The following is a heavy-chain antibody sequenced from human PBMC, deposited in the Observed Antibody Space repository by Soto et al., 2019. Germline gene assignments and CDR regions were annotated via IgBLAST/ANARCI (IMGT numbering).Heavy chain of an antibody. Sequence: VPLVQSGAEVKKPGASVKVSCKASGYTFTSYAMHWVRQAPGQRLEWMGWINAGIGNTKYSQKFQGRVTITRDTSASTANMELSSLRSEDTAVYYCARGPGGPDGPGDYWGQGTLVTVSS. D-gene: IGHD2-15*01. CDR1: GYTFTSYA. CDR2: INAGIGNT. CDR3: ARGPGGPDGPGDY. J-gene: IGHJ4*02. V-gene: IGHV1-3*01.